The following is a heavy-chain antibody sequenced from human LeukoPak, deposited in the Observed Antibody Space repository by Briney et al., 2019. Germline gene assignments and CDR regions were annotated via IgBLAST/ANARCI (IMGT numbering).Heavy chain of an antibody. J-gene: IGHJ4*02. CDR3: AKDVKYNWNYIDY. V-gene: IGHV3-30*18. Sequence: GESLRLSCVVSGFSFSSYGMHWVRQAPGKGLEWVAVISYDGSSKYYADSVKGRFTISRDNSKNTLYLQMNSLRAEDTALYYCAKDVKYNWNYIDYWGQGALVTVSS. CDR1: GFSFSSYG. CDR2: ISYDGSSK. D-gene: IGHD1-20*01.